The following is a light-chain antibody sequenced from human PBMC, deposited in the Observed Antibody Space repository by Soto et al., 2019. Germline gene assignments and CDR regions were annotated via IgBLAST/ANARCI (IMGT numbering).Light chain of an antibody. CDR1: QSISVTY. CDR3: QEYGSSPPIT. Sequence: IVFTPSPSPPSFSPGERATLSFRASQSISVTYLAWYQQKPGQAPRLLIYTTSSRATGIPDKFSGSGSGTDFTLTISRLEPEDFAVYYCQEYGSSPPITFGQGTRLEIK. V-gene: IGKV3-20*01. CDR2: TTS. J-gene: IGKJ5*01.